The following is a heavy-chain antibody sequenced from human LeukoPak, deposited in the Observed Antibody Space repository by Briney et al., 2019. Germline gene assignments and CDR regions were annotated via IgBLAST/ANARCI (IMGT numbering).Heavy chain of an antibody. Sequence: SETLSLTCTVSGVSITSSSYYWGWIRQPPGKGPEWIGSIHYGANTYRNPSLKSRVTISMDTSKNYFSLSLSSVTAAGTAVYYCARNDAKMVTVDYWGQGTLVTVSS. CDR2: IHYGANT. CDR3: ARNDAKMVTVDY. J-gene: IGHJ4*02. CDR1: GVSITSSSYY. V-gene: IGHV4-39*02. D-gene: IGHD2-21*02.